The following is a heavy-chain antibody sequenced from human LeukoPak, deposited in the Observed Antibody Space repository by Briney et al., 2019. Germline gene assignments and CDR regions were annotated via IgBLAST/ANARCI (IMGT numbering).Heavy chain of an antibody. D-gene: IGHD3-16*01. CDR3: VRHVTWAFDY. CDR2: VHPGDSST. J-gene: IGHJ4*02. CDR1: GYSFTPSW. Sequence: GESLKISCKGSGYSFTPSWIGWVRKMPGKGLKWLGLVHPGDSSTIYSPSFQGQVTVSADKSISTAYLQWTSLKASDTAIYYCVRHVTWAFDYWGQGALVAVSS. V-gene: IGHV5-51*01.